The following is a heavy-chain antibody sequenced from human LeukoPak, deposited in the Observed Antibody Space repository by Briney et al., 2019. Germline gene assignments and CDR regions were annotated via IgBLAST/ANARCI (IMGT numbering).Heavy chain of an antibody. V-gene: IGHV1-2*02. J-gene: IGHJ5*02. Sequence: ASVKVSCKAPGYTFTGYYMHWVRQAPGQGLEWMGWINPNSGGTNYAQKFQGRVTMTRDTSISTAYMELSRLRSDDTAVYYCARERIAAAGTNWFDPWGQGTLVTVSS. CDR3: ARERIAAAGTNWFDP. D-gene: IGHD6-13*01. CDR2: INPNSGGT. CDR1: GYTFTGYY.